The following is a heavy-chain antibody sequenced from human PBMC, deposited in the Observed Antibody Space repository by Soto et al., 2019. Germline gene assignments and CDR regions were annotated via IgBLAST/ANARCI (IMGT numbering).Heavy chain of an antibody. Sequence: APLRVCYKRAGYTFTCHSMHYDRQTPGQRLEWMGWINAGNGNTKYSQKFQGRVTITRDTSASTAYMELSSLRSEDTAVYYCARVYDSSGYRTYFDYWGQGTLVTVSS. CDR1: GYTFTCHS. J-gene: IGHJ4*02. D-gene: IGHD3-22*01. CDR3: ARVYDSSGYRTYFDY. V-gene: IGHV1-3*01. CDR2: INAGNGNT.